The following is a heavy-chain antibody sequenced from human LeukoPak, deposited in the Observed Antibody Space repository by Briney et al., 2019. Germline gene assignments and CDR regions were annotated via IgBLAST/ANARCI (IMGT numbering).Heavy chain of an antibody. V-gene: IGHV3-7*01. J-gene: IGHJ5*02. Sequence: PGGSLRLSCAASGFTFSNYWMSWVRQAPGKGLEWVANIKQDASEKYYVDSVKGRFTISRDNAKNSVYLQMNSLRVEDTAVYYCARRDGRFDRWGQGTLVTVSS. D-gene: IGHD5-24*01. CDR3: ARRDGRFDR. CDR2: IKQDASEK. CDR1: GFTFSNYW.